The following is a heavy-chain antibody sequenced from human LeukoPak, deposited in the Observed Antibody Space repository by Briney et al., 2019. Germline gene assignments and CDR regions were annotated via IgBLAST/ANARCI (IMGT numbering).Heavy chain of an antibody. D-gene: IGHD3-10*01. J-gene: IGHJ4*02. CDR2: INHSGST. Sequence: SETLSLTCAVYGGSFSGYYWSWIRQPPGKGLEWIGEINHSGSTNYNPSLKSRVTISVDTSKNQFSLKLSSVTAADTAVYYSARHRRYYYGSGSHYYFDYWGQGTLVTVSS. CDR1: GGSFSGYY. V-gene: IGHV4-34*01. CDR3: ARHRRYYYGSGSHYYFDY.